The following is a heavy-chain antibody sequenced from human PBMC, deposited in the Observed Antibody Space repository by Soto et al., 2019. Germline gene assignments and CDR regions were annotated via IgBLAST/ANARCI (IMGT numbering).Heavy chain of an antibody. CDR2: ISGSGGST. Sequence: EVQVLESGGGLVQPGGSLRLSCAASGFTFSSYAMSWVRQAPGKGLEWVSAISGSGGSTYHADSVRGRFTISRDNSKNALYLQMNSLRAEDTAVYYCAKDPSYGSGSYYYYCSGMDVWGQGTTVTVSS. V-gene: IGHV3-23*01. CDR3: AKDPSYGSGSYYYYCSGMDV. D-gene: IGHD3-10*01. CDR1: GFTFSSYA. J-gene: IGHJ6*01.